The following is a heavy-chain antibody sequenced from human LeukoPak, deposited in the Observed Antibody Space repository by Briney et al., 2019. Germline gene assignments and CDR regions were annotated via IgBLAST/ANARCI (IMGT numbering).Heavy chain of an antibody. V-gene: IGHV3-74*01. CDR3: VRKFATGD. J-gene: IGHJ4*02. CDR1: GFTFSSHL. Sequence: GGSLRLTCAASGFTFSSHLMHWVRQAQGTGLVWVSSVKSDGTATNYADSVKGRFTISRDNAKNTLYLQMNSLRVEDTAVYYCVRKFATGDWGQGTLVTVSS. D-gene: IGHD1-14*01. CDR2: VKSDGTAT.